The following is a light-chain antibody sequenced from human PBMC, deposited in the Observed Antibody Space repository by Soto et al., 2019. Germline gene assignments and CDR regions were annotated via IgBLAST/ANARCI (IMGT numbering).Light chain of an antibody. CDR3: QQYFSTPPYT. CDR1: QSVLYNSNNKNY. CDR2: WAS. J-gene: IGKJ2*01. V-gene: IGKV4-1*01. Sequence: DIVMTQSPDSLAVSLGERATINCKSSQSVLYNSNNKNYVAWYQQKSGQPPKLLIYWASTRDSGVPDRFSGSGSGTDFTLTINSLQAEDVAVYYCQQYFSTPPYTFGQGTQLEIK.